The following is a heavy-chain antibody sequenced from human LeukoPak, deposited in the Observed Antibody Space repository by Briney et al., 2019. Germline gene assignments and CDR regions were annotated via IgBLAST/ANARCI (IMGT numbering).Heavy chain of an antibody. J-gene: IGHJ4*02. Sequence: SETLSLTCAVYGGSFSGYYWSWTRQPPGKGLEWIGEINHSGSTNYNPSLKSRVTISVDTSKNQFSLKLSSVTAADTAVYYCARGYGSGSRWGQGTLVTVSS. CDR1: GGSFSGYY. CDR3: ARGYGSGSR. D-gene: IGHD3-10*01. V-gene: IGHV4-34*01. CDR2: INHSGST.